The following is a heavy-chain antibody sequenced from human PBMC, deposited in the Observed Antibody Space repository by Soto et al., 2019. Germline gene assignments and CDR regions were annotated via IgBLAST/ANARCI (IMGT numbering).Heavy chain of an antibody. CDR2: ISGSGGST. J-gene: IGHJ3*02. V-gene: IGHV3-23*01. Sequence: EVQLLESGGGLVQPGGSLRLSCAASGFTFSSYAMKWDPQAPGKGLEWVSAISGSGGSTYYADSVKGRFTISIDNTKNKMYLQMTSMRADDPAVYYCARSIEGYDACDIWGQATMVTVSS. D-gene: IGHD2-21*01. CDR1: GFTFSSYA. CDR3: ARSIEGYDACDI.